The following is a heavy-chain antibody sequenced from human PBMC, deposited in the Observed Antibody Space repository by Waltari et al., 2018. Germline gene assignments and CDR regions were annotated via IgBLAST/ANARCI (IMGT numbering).Heavy chain of an antibody. CDR2: IIPIFGTA. J-gene: IGHJ4*02. D-gene: IGHD3-22*01. CDR3: ASRDGGYYSLNFDY. CDR1: GGTFSSYA. V-gene: IGHV1-69*05. Sequence: QVQLVQSGAEVKKPGSSVKVPCKASGGTFSSYAISWVPQAPGQGLEWMGGIIPIFGTANYAQKFQGRVTITTDESTSTAYMELSSLRSEDTAVYYCASRDGGYYSLNFDYWGQGTLVTVSS.